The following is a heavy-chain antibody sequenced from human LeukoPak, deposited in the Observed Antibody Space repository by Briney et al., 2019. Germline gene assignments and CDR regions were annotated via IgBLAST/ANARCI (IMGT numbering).Heavy chain of an antibody. V-gene: IGHV4-39*01. D-gene: IGHD3-22*01. CDR3: ARWVEYYYDSSGYPIDY. Sequence: SETLSLTCTVSGGSISSSSYYWGWIRQPPGKGLEWIGSIYYSGSTYYNPSLKSRVTTSVDTSKNQFSLKLSSVTAADTAVYYCARWVEYYYDSSGYPIDYWGQGTLVTVSS. CDR1: GGSISSSSYY. CDR2: IYYSGST. J-gene: IGHJ4*02.